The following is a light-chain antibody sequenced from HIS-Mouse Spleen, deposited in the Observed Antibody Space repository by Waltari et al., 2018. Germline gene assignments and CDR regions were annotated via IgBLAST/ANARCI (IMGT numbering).Light chain of an antibody. CDR1: SSDVGSYNL. J-gene: IGLJ1*01. Sequence: QSALTQPASVSGSPGQSIPISCPGTSSDVGSYNLVSLYQQHPGKAPKLMIYEGSKRPSGVSNRFSGSKSGNTASLTISGLQAEDEADYYCCSYAGSSTYYVFGTGTKVTVL. CDR2: EGS. V-gene: IGLV2-23*01. CDR3: CSYAGSSTYYV.